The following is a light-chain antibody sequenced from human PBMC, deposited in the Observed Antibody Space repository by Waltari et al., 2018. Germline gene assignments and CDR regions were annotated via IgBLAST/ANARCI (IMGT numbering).Light chain of an antibody. CDR2: KDS. Sequence: SYELTQPPSVSVSPGQTARITRSGDAVPQQCADWYQQKPGQAPVLVIYKDSERPSGIPERFSGSSSGTTVTLTISGVQAEDEADYYCQSADSSGTYVVFGGGTKLTVL. V-gene: IGLV3-25*03. CDR3: QSADSSGTYVV. J-gene: IGLJ2*01. CDR1: AVPQQC.